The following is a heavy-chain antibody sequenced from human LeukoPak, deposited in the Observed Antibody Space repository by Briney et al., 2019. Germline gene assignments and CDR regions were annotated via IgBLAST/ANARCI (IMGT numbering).Heavy chain of an antibody. Sequence: ASVKVSCKASGYTFTGYYMHWVRQAPGQGLEWMGWINPNSGGTNYAQKFQGRVTMTRDTSISTAYMELSRLRSDDTAVYYCAVTTVVTPLFDYWGQGTLVIVSS. CDR3: AVTTVVTPLFDY. CDR2: INPNSGGT. J-gene: IGHJ4*02. CDR1: GYTFTGYY. D-gene: IGHD4-23*01. V-gene: IGHV1-2*02.